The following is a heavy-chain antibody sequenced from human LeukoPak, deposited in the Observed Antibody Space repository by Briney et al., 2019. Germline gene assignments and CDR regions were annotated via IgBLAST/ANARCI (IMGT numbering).Heavy chain of an antibody. CDR2: IIPIFGTA. D-gene: IGHD4-17*01. V-gene: IGHV1-69*05. J-gene: IGHJ4*02. Sequence: SVKVSCKASGGTFSSYAISWVRQAPGQGLEWMGRIIPIFGTANYAQKFQGRVTITTDESTSTAYMELSSLRSEDTAVYYCARDSYYGRPFDYWGRGTLVTVSS. CDR1: GGTFSSYA. CDR3: ARDSYYGRPFDY.